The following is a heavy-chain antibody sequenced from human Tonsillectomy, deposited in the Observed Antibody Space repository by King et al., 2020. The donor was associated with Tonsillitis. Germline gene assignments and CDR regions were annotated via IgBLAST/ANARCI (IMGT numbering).Heavy chain of an antibody. CDR1: GFTFGDYA. V-gene: IGHV3-49*03. CDR2: IRSKAYGGTT. D-gene: IGHD3-10*01. CDR3: TRVWFGELYSPFDY. J-gene: IGHJ4*02. Sequence: VQLVESGGGLVHPGRSLRLSCTASGFTFGDYAMSWFRQAPGKGLEWVGFIRSKAYGGTTEYAASVKGRFTISRDDSKSIAYLQMNSLKTEDTAVYYCTRVWFGELYSPFDYWGQGTLVTVSS.